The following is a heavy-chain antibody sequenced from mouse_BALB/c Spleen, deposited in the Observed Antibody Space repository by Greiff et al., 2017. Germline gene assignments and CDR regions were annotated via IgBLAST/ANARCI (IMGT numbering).Heavy chain of an antibody. CDR3: ARGRGPAWFAY. CDR1: GFTFSSFG. CDR2: ISSGSSTI. Sequence: DVMLVESGGGLVQPGGSRKLSCAASGFTFSSFGMHWVRQAPEKGLEWVAYISSGSSTIYYADTVKGRFTISRDNPKNTLFLQMTSLRSEDTAMYYCARGRGPAWFAYWGQGTLVTVSA. J-gene: IGHJ3*01. D-gene: IGHD1-1*01. V-gene: IGHV5-17*02.